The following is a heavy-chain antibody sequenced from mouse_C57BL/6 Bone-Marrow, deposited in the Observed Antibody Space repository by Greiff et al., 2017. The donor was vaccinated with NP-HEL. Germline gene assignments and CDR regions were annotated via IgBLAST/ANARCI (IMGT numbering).Heavy chain of an antibody. D-gene: IGHD4-1*01. CDR2: ISSGGSYT. Sequence: EVQLVESGGDLVKPGGSLKLSCAASGFTFSSYGMSWVRQTPDKRLEWVATISSGGSYTYYPDSVKGRFTISRDNAKNTLYLQMSSLKSEDTAMYYCARGGLGGYWGQGTTLTVSS. CDR3: ARGGLGGY. CDR1: GFTFSSYG. V-gene: IGHV5-6*01. J-gene: IGHJ2*01.